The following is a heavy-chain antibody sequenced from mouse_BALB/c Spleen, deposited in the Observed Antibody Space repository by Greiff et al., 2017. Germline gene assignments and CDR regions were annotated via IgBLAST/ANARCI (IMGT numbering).Heavy chain of an antibody. V-gene: IGHV1-14*01. CDR1: GYTFTSYV. Sequence: VHVKQSGPELVKPGASVKMSCKASGYTFTSYVMHWVKQKPGQGLEWIGYINPYNDGTKYNEKFKGKATLTSDKSSSTAYMELSSLTSEDSAVYYCARSRSSYYFDYWGQGTTLTVSS. J-gene: IGHJ2*01. CDR2: INPYNDGT. CDR3: ARSRSSYYFDY.